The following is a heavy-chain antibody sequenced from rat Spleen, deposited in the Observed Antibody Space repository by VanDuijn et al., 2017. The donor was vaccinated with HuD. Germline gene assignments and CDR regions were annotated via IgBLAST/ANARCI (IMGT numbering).Heavy chain of an antibody. J-gene: IGHJ2*01. CDR2: IIYDGSAA. CDR1: GFTFSDYA. CDR3: ARTSARYSSGYSYYFEH. Sequence: EVQLVESGGGLVQPGRSMKLSCVASGFTFSDYAMAWVRQAPKKGLEWVATIIYDGSAAYYRDSVKGRFTISRDNAESTLYLQVDSLRSEDTATYYCARTSARYSSGYSYYFEHWGQGVMVTVSS. V-gene: IGHV5-17*01. D-gene: IGHD4-3*01.